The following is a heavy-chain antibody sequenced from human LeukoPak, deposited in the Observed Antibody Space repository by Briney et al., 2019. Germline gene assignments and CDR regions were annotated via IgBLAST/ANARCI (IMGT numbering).Heavy chain of an antibody. CDR1: GFTFSSYG. CDR3: AKGRQQWWTFDVLDK. J-gene: IGHJ3*02. D-gene: IGHD5-18*01. Sequence: GRSLRHSRAASGFTFSSYGMHWVRQAPGKGLEWVALISFDGGKKYYADSVKGRFTISRDNSKNTLYLQMNSLTPDDTAVYYCAKGRQQWWTFDVLDKWGQGTMVSVSS. CDR2: ISFDGGKK. V-gene: IGHV3-30*18.